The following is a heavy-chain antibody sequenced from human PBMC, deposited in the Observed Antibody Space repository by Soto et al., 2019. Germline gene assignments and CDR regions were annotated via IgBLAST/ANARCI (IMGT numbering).Heavy chain of an antibody. CDR1: GYTFTSYG. J-gene: IGHJ4*02. V-gene: IGHV1-18*01. D-gene: IGHD3-9*01. CDR2: ISAYNGNT. CDR3: ARDWGLYDILTGYYIGRFDY. Sequence: ASVKVSCKASGYTFTSYGMSWVRQAPGQGLEWMGWISAYNGNTNYAQKLQGRVTMTTDTSTSTAYMELRSLRSDDTAVYYCARDWGLYDILTGYYIGRFDYWGQGTLVTVSS.